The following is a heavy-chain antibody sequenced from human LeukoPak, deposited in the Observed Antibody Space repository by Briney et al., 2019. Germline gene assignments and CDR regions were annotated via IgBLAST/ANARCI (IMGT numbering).Heavy chain of an antibody. CDR2: ISPYNGDT. V-gene: IGHV1-18*01. CDR3: AREGPGKIHFDY. J-gene: IGHJ4*02. CDR1: GYIFTSYG. Sequence: ASVKVSCKASGYIFTSYGINWVRQAPGQGLEWMGWISPYNGDTNYAQNFQGRVTMTTDTSTSTAYMDLRSLRSDDTAMYYCAREGPGKIHFDYWGQGTLVTVSS.